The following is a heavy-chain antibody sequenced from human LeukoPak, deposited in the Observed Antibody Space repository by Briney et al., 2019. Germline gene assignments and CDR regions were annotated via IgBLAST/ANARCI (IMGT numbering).Heavy chain of an antibody. CDR3: AKDGGGYSYGSADY. CDR2: ISWNSFTI. J-gene: IGHJ4*02. Sequence: PGGSLRLSCAASGFTFDDYAMHWVRQAPGKGLEWVSGISWNSFTIGYADSVKGRFTISRDNSKNSLYLQMNSLRAEDTALYYCAKDGGGYSYGSADYWGQGTLVTVSS. D-gene: IGHD5-18*01. CDR1: GFTFDDYA. V-gene: IGHV3-9*01.